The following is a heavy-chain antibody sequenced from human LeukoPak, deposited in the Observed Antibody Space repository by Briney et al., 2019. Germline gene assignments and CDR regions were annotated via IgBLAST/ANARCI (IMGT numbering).Heavy chain of an antibody. CDR1: GGSISSYY. CDR3: AREADIMITFGGVIVSDY. Sequence: SETLSLTCTVSGGSISSYYWSWIRQPPGKGLEWIGSIYYSGSTYYNPSLKSRVTISVDTSKNQFSLKLSSVTAADTAVYYCAREADIMITFGGVIVSDYWGQGTLVTVSS. V-gene: IGHV4-59*12. D-gene: IGHD3-16*02. CDR2: IYYSGST. J-gene: IGHJ4*02.